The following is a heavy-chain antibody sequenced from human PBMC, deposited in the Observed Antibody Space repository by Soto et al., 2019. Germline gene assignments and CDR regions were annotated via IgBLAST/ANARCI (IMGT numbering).Heavy chain of an antibody. CDR1: GASISSSDYY. V-gene: IGHV4-39*01. CDR2: IYYSGTT. J-gene: IGHJ4*02. CDR3: VSFLVPASRNTDFDY. Sequence: SETLSLTCTVSGASISSSDYYWGWVRQTPGKGLDWIGNIYYSGTTYYNPSLKSRATISVDTSKNLFSLKLTSVPAADTSLFFCVSFLVPASRNTDFDYWGQGTLVTVSS. D-gene: IGHD2-21*02.